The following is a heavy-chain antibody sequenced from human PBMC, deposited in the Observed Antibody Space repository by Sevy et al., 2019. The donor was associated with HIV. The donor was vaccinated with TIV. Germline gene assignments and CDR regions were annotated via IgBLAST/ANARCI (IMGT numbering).Heavy chain of an antibody. D-gene: IGHD6-19*01. CDR3: ARVLGIAVAPYYFDY. Sequence: GGSLRLSCAASGFTVSSNYMSWVRQAPGKGLEWVSVIYSGGSTYYADSVKGGFTISRDNSKNTLYLQMNSLGAEDTAVYYCARVLGIAVAPYYFDYWGQGTLVTVSS. CDR1: GFTVSSNY. CDR2: IYSGGST. V-gene: IGHV3-53*01. J-gene: IGHJ4*02.